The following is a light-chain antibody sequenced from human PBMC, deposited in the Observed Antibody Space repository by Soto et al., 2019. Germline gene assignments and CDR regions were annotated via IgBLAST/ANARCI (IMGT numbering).Light chain of an antibody. J-gene: IGLJ1*01. Sequence: QWLQSPPPSACRNPGHRIVISSSGSTSNIESHSVNWFQQVPGTAPKLLIITNNQRPSGVPARFSGSKSGASASLAISGLQFEDEATYHCATWDDSRKRVFGSGTKVTVL. CDR3: ATWDDSRKRV. V-gene: IGLV1-44*01. CDR2: TNN. CDR1: TSNIESHS.